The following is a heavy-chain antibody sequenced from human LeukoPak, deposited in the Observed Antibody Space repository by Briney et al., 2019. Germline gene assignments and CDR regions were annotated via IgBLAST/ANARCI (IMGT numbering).Heavy chain of an antibody. CDR3: ARENSGSYREFDY. Sequence: SETLSLTCTVSGGSISSYYWSWIRQPAGKGLEWIGRIYTSGSTNYNASLKSRVSMSVDTSKNQFSLKLSPVTAADTAVFYCARENSGSYREFDYWGQGTLVTVSS. V-gene: IGHV4-4*07. CDR1: GGSISSYY. CDR2: IYTSGST. J-gene: IGHJ4*02. D-gene: IGHD1-26*01.